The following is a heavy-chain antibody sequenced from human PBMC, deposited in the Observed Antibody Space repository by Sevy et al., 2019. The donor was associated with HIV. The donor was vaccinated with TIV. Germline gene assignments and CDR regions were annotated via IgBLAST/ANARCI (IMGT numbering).Heavy chain of an antibody. D-gene: IGHD4-17*01. CDR3: AKASYGDYLPFDY. J-gene: IGHJ4*02. CDR2: ISGSGGST. CDR1: GFTFSSYA. Sequence: GGSLRLSCAASGFTFSSYAMSWVRQAPGKGLEWVSAISGSGGSTYYADSVKGRFTISRDNSKNTLYLQMNSLRAEDTAVDYCAKASYGDYLPFDYWGQGTLVTVSS. V-gene: IGHV3-23*01.